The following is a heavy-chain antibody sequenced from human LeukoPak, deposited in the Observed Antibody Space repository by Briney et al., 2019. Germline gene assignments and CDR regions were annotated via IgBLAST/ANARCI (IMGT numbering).Heavy chain of an antibody. CDR1: GLTFSNYW. CDR2: IKQDGTEK. V-gene: IGHV3-7*01. J-gene: IGHJ4*02. CDR3: ARRYFDS. Sequence: PGGSLRLSCAASGLTFSNYWMHWVRQAPGKGLEWVANIKQDGTEKYYVDSVKGRFTISRDNAKNSLYLQMNSLRAEDTAVYYCARRYFDSWGQGTLVTVSS.